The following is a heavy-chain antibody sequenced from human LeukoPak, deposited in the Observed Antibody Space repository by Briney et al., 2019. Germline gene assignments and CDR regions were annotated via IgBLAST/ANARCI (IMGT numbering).Heavy chain of an antibody. CDR1: GGSFSGYY. CDR3: ARSAKIYYMDV. J-gene: IGHJ6*03. V-gene: IGHV4-34*01. Sequence: PSETLSLTGGVSGGSFSGYYWSWVRQPPGKGLEWIGENNHSGSTNYNPSLKSRVTMSVDTSKSQFSLKLSSVTAADTAVYYCARSAKIYYMDVWGKGTTVTVSS. CDR2: NNHSGST.